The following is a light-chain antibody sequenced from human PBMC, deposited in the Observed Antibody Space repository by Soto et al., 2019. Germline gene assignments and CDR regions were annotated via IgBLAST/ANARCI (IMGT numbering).Light chain of an antibody. CDR2: DDN. CDR1: DIASKS. J-gene: IGLJ1*01. CDR3: QVWDSSSDHYV. V-gene: IGLV3-21*02. Sequence: SYELTQPPSVSVAPGQTARISCGGNDIASKSVHWSQQKPGQAPVLVVYDDNDRPSGIPKRLSGSNSGDTATLTISRVEAGDEADYYCQVWDSSSDHYVFGSGTKVTVL.